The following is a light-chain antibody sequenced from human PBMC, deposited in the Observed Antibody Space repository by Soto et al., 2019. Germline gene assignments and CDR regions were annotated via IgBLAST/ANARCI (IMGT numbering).Light chain of an antibody. CDR3: AAWDDSLNVYVV. V-gene: IGLV1-44*01. CDR1: SSNIGSNT. J-gene: IGLJ2*01. CDR2: SNN. Sequence: QSVLTQPPSASGTPGQRVTLSCSGSSSNIGSNTVNWYQQLPGTAPKLLIYSNNQRPSGVPDRFSGSKSGTSASLAISGLQSEDDADYYCAAWDDSLNVYVVFGGGTKLTVL.